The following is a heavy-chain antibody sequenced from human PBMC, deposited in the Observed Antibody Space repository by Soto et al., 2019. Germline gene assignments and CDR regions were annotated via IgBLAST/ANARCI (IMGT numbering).Heavy chain of an antibody. J-gene: IGHJ4*02. V-gene: IGHV3-7*05. Sequence: EVQLVESGGGLVQSGGSLRLSCAASGFTFSSYWMSWVRQGPGKGPEWVANIKQDGGGKYYVDSVKGRFAISRDNAKNSLYLQMTSLRAEDTAVYHCAKSLSAIPGDSWGQGTLVTVSS. CDR1: GFTFSSYW. CDR3: AKSLSAIPGDS. D-gene: IGHD2-2*01. CDR2: IKQDGGGK.